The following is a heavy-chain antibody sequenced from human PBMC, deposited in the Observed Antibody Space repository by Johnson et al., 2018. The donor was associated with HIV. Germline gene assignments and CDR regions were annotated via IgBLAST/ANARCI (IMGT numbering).Heavy chain of an antibody. CDR3: AKANVSGSYWAFDI. V-gene: IGHV3-66*01. CDR1: GFTVSSNY. Sequence: VLLVESGGGLVQPGGSLRLSCAASGFTVSSNYMSWVRQAPGKGLEWVSVIYSGDRAFYGDSVKGRFTISSDNSKNTLYLQMNSLRAEDTAVYYCAKANVSGSYWAFDIWGQGTMVTVSS. D-gene: IGHD3-10*01. J-gene: IGHJ3*02. CDR2: IYSGDRA.